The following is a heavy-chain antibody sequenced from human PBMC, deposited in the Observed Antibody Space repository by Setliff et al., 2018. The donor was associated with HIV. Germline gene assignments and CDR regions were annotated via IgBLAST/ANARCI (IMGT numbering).Heavy chain of an antibody. D-gene: IGHD6-19*01. CDR1: GFNFNTYS. Sequence: LKISCAASGFNFNTYSMSWVRQAPGKGLEWVSSISSSGTYIYYADSMKGRFTISRDKAGNSLYLQLNNVRAEDTAVYYCTRMIPPRSNRFSSGWFDYWGQGTVVTVSS. CDR3: TRMIPPRSNRFSSGWFDY. J-gene: IGHJ4*02. V-gene: IGHV3-21*01. CDR2: ISSSGTYI.